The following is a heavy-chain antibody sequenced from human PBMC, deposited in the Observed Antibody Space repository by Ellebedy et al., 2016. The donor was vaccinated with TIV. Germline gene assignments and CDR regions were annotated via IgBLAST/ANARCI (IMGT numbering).Heavy chain of an antibody. J-gene: IGHJ4*02. V-gene: IGHV1-8*01. CDR2: MSPNSGNT. CDR3: GRGVDRGIDY. Sequence: AASVKVSCKASGYTFNIYDSNWVRQATGQGPEWKGWMSPNSGNTDYAQKFQGRVTMTRDTSISTAYMELNNLRPEETAVYYCGRGVDRGIDYWGQGTLVTVSS. D-gene: IGHD3-16*01. CDR1: GYTFNIYD.